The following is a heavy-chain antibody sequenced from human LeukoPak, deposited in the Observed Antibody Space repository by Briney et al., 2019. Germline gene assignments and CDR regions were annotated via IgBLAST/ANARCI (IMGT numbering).Heavy chain of an antibody. J-gene: IGHJ3*02. CDR2: IYSTTTHI. CDR3: ARDQFIHAFDI. CDR1: GLPFSSYE. D-gene: IGHD5-24*01. Sequence: PGGSLRLSCAASGLPFSSYEMNWVRQAPGKGLEWVSSIYSTTTHIYYADSVKGRLTISRDNAENSLYRQMNSLRAEDTAVYYCARDQFIHAFDIWGQGTMVTVSS. V-gene: IGHV3-21*01.